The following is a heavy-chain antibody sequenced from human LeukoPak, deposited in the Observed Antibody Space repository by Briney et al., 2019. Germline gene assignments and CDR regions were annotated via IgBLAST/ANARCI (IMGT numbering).Heavy chain of an antibody. CDR2: ITGSGAYT. CDR1: GFTFNNYA. CDR3: AKRSSTSSGYFDF. Sequence: GGSLRLSCTASGFTFNNYAMTWVRQAPGKGLEWVSAITGSGAYTNYADSVKGRFTISRDNSKNTIYLQMNSLRAEDTAIYYCAKRSSTSSGYFDFWGRGTLVTVSS. J-gene: IGHJ4*02. D-gene: IGHD3-22*01. V-gene: IGHV3-23*01.